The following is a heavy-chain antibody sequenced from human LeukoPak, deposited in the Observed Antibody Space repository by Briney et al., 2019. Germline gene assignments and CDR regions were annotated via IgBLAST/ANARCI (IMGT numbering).Heavy chain of an antibody. CDR2: INHSGST. Sequence: SETLSLTCAVYGGSFSGYYWSWIRQPPGKGLEWIGEINHSGSTNYNPSLKSRVTISVDTSKTQSSLKLSSVPAADTAVYYCARPVSGSSGLYYNYWGQGTLVTVSS. V-gene: IGHV4-34*01. CDR3: ARPVSGSSGLYYNY. J-gene: IGHJ4*02. CDR1: GGSFSGYY. D-gene: IGHD6-19*01.